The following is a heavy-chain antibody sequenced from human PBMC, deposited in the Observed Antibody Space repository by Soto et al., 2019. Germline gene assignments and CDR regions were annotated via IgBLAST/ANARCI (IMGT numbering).Heavy chain of an antibody. CDR1: GFTFSSYG. CDR2: IWYDGSNE. Sequence: PGGSLRLSCVASGFTFSSYGMHWVRQAPGKGLEWVAVIWYDGSNEYYADSVKGRFTISRDNSKNTLHLQMDSLRPEDTAVYYCAKDCFVGGFGAIEGDSYGMDVWGQGTTVTVSS. J-gene: IGHJ6*02. CDR3: AKDCFVGGFGAIEGDSYGMDV. D-gene: IGHD3-10*01. V-gene: IGHV3-30*02.